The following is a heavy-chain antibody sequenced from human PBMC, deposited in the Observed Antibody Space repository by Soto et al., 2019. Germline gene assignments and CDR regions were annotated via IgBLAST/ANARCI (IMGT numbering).Heavy chain of an antibody. CDR2: ISSSGSTI. D-gene: IGHD3-22*01. J-gene: IGHJ6*02. V-gene: IGHV3-48*03. Sequence: GGSVRLSCAASGFTFSSYEMNWVRQAPGMGLEWVSYISSSGSTIYYADSVKGRFTISRDNAKNSLYLQMNSLRAEDTAVYYCARPLDYYDSSGGVGGMDVWGQATTGTVS. CDR3: ARPLDYYDSSGGVGGMDV. CDR1: GFTFSSYE.